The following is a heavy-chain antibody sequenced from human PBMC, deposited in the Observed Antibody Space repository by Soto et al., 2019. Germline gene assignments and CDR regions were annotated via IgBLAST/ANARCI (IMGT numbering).Heavy chain of an antibody. CDR2: ISYDGSSK. CDR1: GFTFSSYA. D-gene: IGHD1-26*01. V-gene: IGHV3-30-3*01. Sequence: QVQLVESGGGVVQPGRSLRLSCAASGFTFSSYAMHCVRQAPGKGLEWVAVISYDGSSKYYADSVKGRFTISRDNSKNTLYLQMNRLRAEDTVVYYCASASRGWVNYFDYWGQGTLVTVAS. CDR3: ASASRGWVNYFDY. J-gene: IGHJ4*02.